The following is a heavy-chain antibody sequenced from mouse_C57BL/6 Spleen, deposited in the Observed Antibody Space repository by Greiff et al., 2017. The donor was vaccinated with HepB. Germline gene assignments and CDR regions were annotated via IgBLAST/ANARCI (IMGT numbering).Heavy chain of an antibody. J-gene: IGHJ3*01. D-gene: IGHD2-4*01. CDR1: GYTFTSYW. Sequence: QVHVKQPGAELVKPGASVKLSCKASGYTFTSYWMHWVKQRPGRGLEWIGRIDPNSGGTKYNEKFKSKATLTVDKPSSTAYMQLSSLTSEDSAVYYCARSAHHYDYDPFAYWGQGTLVTVSA. V-gene: IGHV1-72*01. CDR2: IDPNSGGT. CDR3: ARSAHHYDYDPFAY.